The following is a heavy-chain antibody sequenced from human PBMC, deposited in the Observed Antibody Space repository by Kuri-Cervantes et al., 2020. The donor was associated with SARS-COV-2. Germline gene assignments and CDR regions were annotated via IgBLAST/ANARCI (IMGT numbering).Heavy chain of an antibody. CDR3: ARCVATIRGWFDP. J-gene: IGHJ5*02. CDR2: ISGSGGST. Sequence: GESLKSSCAASGFTVSSYAMSWVRQAPGKGLEWVSAISGSGGSTYYADSVKGRFTISRDNSKNSLSLQINSLRAEDTAVYYCARCVATIRGWFDPWGQGTLVTVSS. D-gene: IGHD5-12*01. V-gene: IGHV3-23*01. CDR1: GFTVSSYA.